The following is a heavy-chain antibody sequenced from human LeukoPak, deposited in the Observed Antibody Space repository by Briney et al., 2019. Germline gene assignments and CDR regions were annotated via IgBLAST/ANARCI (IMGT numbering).Heavy chain of an antibody. J-gene: IGHJ4*02. CDR2: IRSKAYGGTT. CDR3: TRDKSPSYYYDSSGPFDY. V-gene: IGHV3-49*04. D-gene: IGHD3-22*01. CDR1: GFTFGDYA. Sequence: GGSLRLSCTASGFTFGDYAMSWVRQAPGKGLEWVGFIRSKAYGGTTEYAASVKGRFTISRDDSKSIAYLQMNSLKTEDTAVYYCTRDKSPSYYYDSSGPFDYWGQGTLVTVSS.